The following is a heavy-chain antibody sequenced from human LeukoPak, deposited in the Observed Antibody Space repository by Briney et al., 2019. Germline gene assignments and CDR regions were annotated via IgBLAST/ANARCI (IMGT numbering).Heavy chain of an antibody. Sequence: SETLSLTCTVPGGAISSYYWSWIRQPPGKGLEWIGYVSYTGDASQNPSLRGRVTMSVDASNNQVSLELSSVTAADTAVYYCARGWNYGDYWGQGTLVTVSS. J-gene: IGHJ4*02. CDR2: VSYTGDA. D-gene: IGHD3-3*01. V-gene: IGHV4-59*01. CDR3: ARGWNYGDY. CDR1: GGAISSYY.